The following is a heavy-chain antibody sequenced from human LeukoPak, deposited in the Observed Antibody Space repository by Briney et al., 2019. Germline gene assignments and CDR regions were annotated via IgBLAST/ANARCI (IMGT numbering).Heavy chain of an antibody. V-gene: IGHV4-34*01. CDR3: ARDAYCLGGSCFPPGA. CDR2: INHSGST. Sequence: TSETLSPTCAVYGGSFSGYYWSWIRQPPGKGLEWIGEINHSGSTNYNPSLKSRVTISVDKSKNQFSLKLGSVTAADTAVYYCARDAYCLGGSCFPPGAWGQGILVTVSS. D-gene: IGHD2-15*01. J-gene: IGHJ5*02. CDR1: GGSFSGYY.